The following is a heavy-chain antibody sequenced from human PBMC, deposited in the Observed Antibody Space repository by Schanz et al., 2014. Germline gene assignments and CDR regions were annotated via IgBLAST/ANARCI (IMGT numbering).Heavy chain of an antibody. CDR1: GFTFSRHA. J-gene: IGHJ4*02. V-gene: IGHV3-30*09. Sequence: QVELVESGGGVVQPGRSLRLSCAASGFTFSRHAMHWVRQAAGKGLEWVAAITYDGSNKYYAESVKGRFAISRDNSKDTLYLQMNSLRTEDTAVYYCAGGYSNIWSPMAYWGQGTLVAVSS. D-gene: IGHD6-13*01. CDR3: AGGYSNIWSPMAY. CDR2: ITYDGSNK.